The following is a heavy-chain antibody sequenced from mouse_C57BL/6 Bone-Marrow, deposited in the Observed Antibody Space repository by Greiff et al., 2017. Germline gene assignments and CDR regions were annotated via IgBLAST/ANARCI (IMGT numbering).Heavy chain of an antibody. J-gene: IGHJ4*01. Sequence: VQLQQSGAELARPGASVKLSCKASGYTFTSYGISWVKQRTGQGLEWIGEIYPRGGNTYYNEKFKGKATLTVDKSSSTAYMELRSLTSEDSAVYFCASGRSLYGSSVPNFYYAMDYWGQGASVTVA. CDR1: GYTFTSYG. D-gene: IGHD1-1*01. V-gene: IGHV1-81*01. CDR2: IYPRGGNT. CDR3: ASGRSLYGSSVPNFYYAMDY.